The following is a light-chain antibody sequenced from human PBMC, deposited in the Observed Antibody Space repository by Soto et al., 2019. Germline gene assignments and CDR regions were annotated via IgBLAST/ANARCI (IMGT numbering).Light chain of an antibody. J-gene: IGLJ1*01. CDR1: SSNIGGNS. CDR3: GSWDSSLSAYV. CDR2: YDN. Sequence: QSFLTQPPSVSAAPGQEVTTSCSGSSSNIGGNSVSWYQQLPGTAPKLLIYYDNKRPSGIPDRFSGSKSGTSATLGITGFQTGDEADYYCGSWDSSLSAYVFGTGTKVTVL. V-gene: IGLV1-51*01.